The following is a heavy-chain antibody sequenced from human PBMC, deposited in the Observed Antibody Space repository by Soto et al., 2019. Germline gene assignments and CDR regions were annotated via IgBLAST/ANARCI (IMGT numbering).Heavy chain of an antibody. D-gene: IGHD5-18*01. Sequence: EVQLVESGGGLVQPGGSLRLSCAASGFTFSSYSMNWVRQAPGKGLEWVSYISSSSSAIYYADSVKGRFTISRDNAKNSRYLQRNSRRAEDTAVYYCESTGYSYGYYWGQGTLVTVSS. CDR1: GFTFSSYS. V-gene: IGHV3-48*01. CDR3: ESTGYSYGYY. J-gene: IGHJ4*02. CDR2: ISSSSSAI.